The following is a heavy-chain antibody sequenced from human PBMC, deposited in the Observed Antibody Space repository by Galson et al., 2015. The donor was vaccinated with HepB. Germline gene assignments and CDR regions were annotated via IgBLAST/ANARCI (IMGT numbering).Heavy chain of an antibody. CDR3: TRDPPHSVDSGSYLAY. CDR2: IWYDGGNK. Sequence: SLRLSCAASGFTFGSYSMHWVRQAPGKGLEWVAVIWYDGGNKYYVDSVKGRFTISRDNSKNTLYLQMNSLRAEDTAVYYCTRDPPHSVDSGSYLAYWAQGP. CDR1: GFTFGSYS. V-gene: IGHV3-33*01. J-gene: IGHJ4*02. D-gene: IGHD4-17*01.